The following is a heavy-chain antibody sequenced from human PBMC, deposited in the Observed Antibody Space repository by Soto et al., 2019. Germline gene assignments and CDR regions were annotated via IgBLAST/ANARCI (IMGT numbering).Heavy chain of an antibody. Sequence: EVQLLESGGGLVQPGGSLRLSCAASGFTFSSYAMSWVRQAPGKGLEWVSAISGSGGSTYYADSVKGRFTISRDNSKNTLYLQMNSLRAEDTAVYYCAKDDGSRNYYDSSGYGPGAFEICGQGTMVTVSS. J-gene: IGHJ3*02. CDR3: AKDDGSRNYYDSSGYGPGAFEI. CDR1: GFTFSSYA. CDR2: ISGSGGST. V-gene: IGHV3-23*01. D-gene: IGHD3-22*01.